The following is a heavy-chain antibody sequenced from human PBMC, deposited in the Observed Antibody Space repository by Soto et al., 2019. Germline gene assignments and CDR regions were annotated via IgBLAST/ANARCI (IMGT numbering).Heavy chain of an antibody. CDR2: IYYSGST. V-gene: IGHV4-59*08. J-gene: IGHJ4*02. CDR1: GGSISSYY. CDR3: ARRYVTTFAY. Sequence: SETLSLTCTVSGGSISSYYWSWIRQPPGKGLEWIGYIYYSGSTNYNPSLKSRVTISVDTSKNQFSLKLSSVTAADTAVYYCARRYVTTFAYCGQGRLLTVP. D-gene: IGHD3-16*01.